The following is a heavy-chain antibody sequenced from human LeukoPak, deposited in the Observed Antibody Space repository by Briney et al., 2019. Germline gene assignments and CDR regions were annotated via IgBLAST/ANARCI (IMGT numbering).Heavy chain of an antibody. CDR3: ASRKKGMATAGFDY. J-gene: IGHJ4*02. V-gene: IGHV5-51*01. Sequence: GESLKISCKGSGYSFTNYWIGWVRQMPGKGLEWMGIIYPGDSDTRYSPSFQGQVTISAEKSISTAYLQWSSLKASGTALYYCASRKKGMATAGFDYWGQGTLVTVSS. D-gene: IGHD5-24*01. CDR2: IYPGDSDT. CDR1: GYSFTNYW.